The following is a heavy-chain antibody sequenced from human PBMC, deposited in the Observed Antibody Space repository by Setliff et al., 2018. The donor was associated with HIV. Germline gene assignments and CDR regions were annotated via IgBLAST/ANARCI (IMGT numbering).Heavy chain of an antibody. CDR3: ARVSSTYWYSIFRNYYYHMDV. J-gene: IGHJ6*03. CDR1: GGYFRGYY. V-gene: IGHV4-34*01. Sequence: LSLTCAVYGGYFRGYYWSWIRQPPGKGLEWIGEINHSGSTNYNPSLKSRVTISVDTSKSQFSLKLSSVTAADTALYYCARVSSTYWYSIFRNYYYHMDVWGKGTTVTSP. CDR2: INHSGST. D-gene: IGHD2-8*02.